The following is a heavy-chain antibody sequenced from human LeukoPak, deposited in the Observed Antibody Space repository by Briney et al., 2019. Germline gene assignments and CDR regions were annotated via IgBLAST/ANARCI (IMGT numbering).Heavy chain of an antibody. J-gene: IGHJ3*02. CDR1: GFTFSSYA. V-gene: IGHV3-30-3*01. CDR2: ISYDGSNK. Sequence: GGSLRLSCAASGFTFSSYAMHWVRQAPGKGLEWVAVISYDGSNKYYAGSVKGRFTISRDNSKNTLYLQMNSLRAEDTAVYYCASTVGEGDAFDIWGQGTMVTVSS. D-gene: IGHD1-26*01. CDR3: ASTVGEGDAFDI.